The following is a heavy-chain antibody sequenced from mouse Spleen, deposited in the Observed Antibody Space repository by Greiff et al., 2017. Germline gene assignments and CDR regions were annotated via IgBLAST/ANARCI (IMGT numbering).Heavy chain of an antibody. J-gene: IGHJ3*01. D-gene: IGHD3-2*01. Sequence: EVKLVESGGGLVKLGGSLKLSCAASGFTFSSYAMSWVRQTPEKRLEWVATISSGGGNTYYPDSVKGRFTISRDNAKNTLYLQMSSLKSEDTAMYYCARQDSSGYVWFAYWGQGTLVTVSA. CDR3: ARQDSSGYVWFAY. CDR1: GFTFSSYA. V-gene: IGHV5-9*04. CDR2: ISSGGGNT.